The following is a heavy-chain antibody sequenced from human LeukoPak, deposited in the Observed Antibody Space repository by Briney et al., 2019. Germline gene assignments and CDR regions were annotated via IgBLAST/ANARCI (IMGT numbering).Heavy chain of an antibody. D-gene: IGHD3-10*01. J-gene: IGHJ5*02. CDR3: ARDASGGSGSYFRVWFDP. V-gene: IGHV1-46*01. CDR1: GYTFTNYY. CDR2: INPSGGST. Sequence: ASVKVSCKASGYTFTNYYIDWVRQAPGQGLEWMGIINPSGGSTSYAQKFQGRVTMTRDTSTSTVYMELSSLRSEDTAVYYCARDASGGSGSYFRVWFDPWGQGTLVTVSS.